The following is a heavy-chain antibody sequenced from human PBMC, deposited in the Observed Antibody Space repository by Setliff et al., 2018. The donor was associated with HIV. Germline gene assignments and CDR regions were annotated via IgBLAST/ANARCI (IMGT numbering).Heavy chain of an antibody. CDR2: IYHSGST. J-gene: IGHJ4*02. Sequence: SETLSLTCAVSGYSISSGYYWGWIRQPPGKGLEWIGSIYHSGSTYYNPSLKSRVTISVDTSKNQFSLKLSSVTAADTAVYYCARRGGWSLDYWGQGTLVTVSS. D-gene: IGHD6-19*01. V-gene: IGHV4-38-2*01. CDR3: ARRGGWSLDY. CDR1: GYSISSGYY.